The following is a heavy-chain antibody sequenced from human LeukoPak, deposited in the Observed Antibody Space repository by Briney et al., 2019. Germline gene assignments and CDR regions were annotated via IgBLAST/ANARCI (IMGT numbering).Heavy chain of an antibody. CDR3: ARHVGHDFWSGYRSVDP. D-gene: IGHD3-3*01. J-gene: IGHJ5*02. V-gene: IGHV4-39*01. CDR1: GDSVSSNNYY. Sequence: SETLSLTCSVSGDSVSSNNYYWGWIRQPPGKGLEWIGSIYHNGSTCNNPSLKSRVILSVDTSKNQFSLKLSSVTAADTAVYYCARHVGHDFWSGYRSVDPWGQGTLVTVSS. CDR2: IYHNGST.